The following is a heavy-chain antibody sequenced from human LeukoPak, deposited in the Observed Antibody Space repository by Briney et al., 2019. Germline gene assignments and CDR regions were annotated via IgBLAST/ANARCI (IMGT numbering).Heavy chain of an antibody. D-gene: IGHD5-12*01. CDR1: GGSISSGGYY. CDR2: IYYSGST. V-gene: IGHV4-31*03. Sequence: PSEPLSLTCTVSGGSISSGGYYWSWIRQHPGKGLEWIGYIYYSGSTYYNPSLKSRVTISVDTSKNQFSLKLSSVTAADTAVYYCARDRGKSYSGYDYWGQGTLVTVSS. CDR3: ARDRGKSYSGYDY. J-gene: IGHJ4*02.